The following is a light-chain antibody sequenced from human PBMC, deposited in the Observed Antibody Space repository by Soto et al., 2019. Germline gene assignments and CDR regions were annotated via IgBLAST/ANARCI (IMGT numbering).Light chain of an antibody. Sequence: EIVLTQSPATLSLSPGERATLSCRASETVSSTYLAWYQQKPGQSPRLLIYGVSSRATGLPDRFSGRGSGAEFTLTINRVEPEDFAVYYCQQYGACFTFGPGTRVDIK. J-gene: IGKJ3*01. CDR1: ETVSSTY. V-gene: IGKV3-20*01. CDR3: QQYGACFT. CDR2: GVS.